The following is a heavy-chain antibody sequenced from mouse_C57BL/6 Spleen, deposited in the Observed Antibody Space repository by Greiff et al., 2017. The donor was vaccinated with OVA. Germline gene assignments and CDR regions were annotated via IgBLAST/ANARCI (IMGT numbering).Heavy chain of an antibody. CDR1: GYAFSSSW. Sequence: VQLVESGPELVKPGASVKISCKASGYAFSSSWMNWVKQRPGKGLEWIGRIYPGDGDTNYNGKFKGKATLTADKSSSTAYMQLSSLTSEDSAVYFCARDLLGHFDYWGQGTTLTVSS. J-gene: IGHJ2*01. CDR2: IYPGDGDT. V-gene: IGHV1-82*01. D-gene: IGHD2-10*01. CDR3: ARDLLGHFDY.